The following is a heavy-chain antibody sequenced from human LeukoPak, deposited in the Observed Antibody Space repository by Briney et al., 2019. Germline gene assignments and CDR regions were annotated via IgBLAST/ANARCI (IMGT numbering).Heavy chain of an antibody. J-gene: IGHJ4*02. CDR3: TTVRNNPYGGIGFDY. CDR2: IKSKSVGGTI. V-gene: IGHV3-15*01. CDR1: GFTFSSYE. Sequence: GGSLRLSCAASGFTFSSYEMNWVRQAPGKGLEWVGRIKSKSVGGTIDYAAPVKGRFTISRDDSKNKVYLQMNSLKTEDTAVYYCTTVRNNPYGGIGFDYWGQGTLVTVSS. D-gene: IGHD4-23*01.